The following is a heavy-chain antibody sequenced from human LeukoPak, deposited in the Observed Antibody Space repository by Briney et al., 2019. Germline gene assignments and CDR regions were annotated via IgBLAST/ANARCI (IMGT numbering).Heavy chain of an antibody. CDR3: ARDATVSGAYGMDV. V-gene: IGHV4-59*01. J-gene: IGHJ6*02. Sequence: PSETLFLTCTVSGGSISSYYWSWIRQPPGKGLEWIGYIYYSGSTNYNPSLKRRVTISVDTSKNQFSLKLSSVTAADTAVYYCARDATVSGAYGMDVWGQGTTVTVSS. D-gene: IGHD4-17*01. CDR2: IYYSGST. CDR1: GGSISSYY.